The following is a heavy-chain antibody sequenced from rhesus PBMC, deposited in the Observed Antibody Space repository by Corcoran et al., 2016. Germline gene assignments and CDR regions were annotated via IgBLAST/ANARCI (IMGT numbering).Heavy chain of an antibody. CDR3: ARDGQTGYYFDY. CDR1: GGSISSSNW. D-gene: IGHD2-2*01. V-gene: IGHV4-65*01. CDR2: ISGSVGHT. Sequence: QVQLQESGPGLVKPSETLSLTCAVSGGSISSSNWWSWLRQPPGKGLGWIGYISGSVGHTYTNPSLKRRVTMSTDTSKNQFSLKLSSVTAADTAGYYCARDGQTGYYFDYWGQGGLVTVSS. J-gene: IGHJ4*01.